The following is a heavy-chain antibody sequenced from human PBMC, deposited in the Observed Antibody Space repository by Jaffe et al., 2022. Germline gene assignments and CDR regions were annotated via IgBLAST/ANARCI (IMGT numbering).Heavy chain of an antibody. CDR2: IKQDGSEK. CDR3: ARQEGVLRYFDWLPDRWDY. D-gene: IGHD3-9*01. V-gene: IGHV3-7*05. CDR1: GFTFSSYW. J-gene: IGHJ4*02. Sequence: EVQLVESGGGLVQPGGSLRLSCAASGFTFSSYWMSWVRQAPGKGLEWVANIKQDGSEKYYVDSVKGRFTISRDNAKNSLYLQMNSLRAEDTAVYYCARQEGVLRYFDWLPDRWDYWGQGTLVTVSS.